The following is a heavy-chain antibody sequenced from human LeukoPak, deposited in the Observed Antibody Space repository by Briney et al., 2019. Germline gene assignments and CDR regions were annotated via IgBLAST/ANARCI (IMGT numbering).Heavy chain of an antibody. V-gene: IGHV3-48*03. J-gene: IGHJ5*02. CDR1: GFTFSSYE. Sequence: GGSLRLSCAASGFTFSSYEMNWVRQAPGKGLEWVSYISSSGSTIYYADSVKGRFTISRENAKNSLYLQMNSLRAEDTAVYYCARDFRAYCGGDCYPTTQNWFDPWGQGTLVTVSS. CDR3: ARDFRAYCGGDCYPTTQNWFDP. CDR2: ISSSGSTI. D-gene: IGHD2-21*02.